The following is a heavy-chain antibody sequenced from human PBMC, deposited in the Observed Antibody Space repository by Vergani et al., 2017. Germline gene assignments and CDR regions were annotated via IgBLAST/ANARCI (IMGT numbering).Heavy chain of an antibody. CDR3: TTDPRYCGDGSCYWLRDHHYYGMDV. J-gene: IGHJ6*02. V-gene: IGHV3-15*07. D-gene: IGHD2-21*01. CDR1: GFSFRNAW. Sequence: EVQLVASGGGIVKPGGSLRLSCVASGFSFRNAWKNWVRRTPGKGLEWVGRIKSTFDRGTTDYAAAVKGRFTISRDDSKNTLFLQMNGLKTEDIGVYYCTTDPRYCGDGSCYWLRDHHYYGMDVWGQGTTVTVSS. CDR2: IKSTFDRGTT.